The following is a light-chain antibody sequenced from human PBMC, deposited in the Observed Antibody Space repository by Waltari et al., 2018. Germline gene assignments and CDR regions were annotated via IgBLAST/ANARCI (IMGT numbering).Light chain of an antibody. CDR3: CSYAGRGTYV. Sequence: QSALTQPASVSGTPGQSITISCTGTTSDVGNYDLVSWYQQYPGKAPKLLICEVNKRPSGLSSGFSGSQSGNTASLTISGLQAEYEADYYCCSYAGRGTYVFGSGTKVTVL. J-gene: IGLJ1*01. CDR1: TSDVGNYDL. V-gene: IGLV2-23*02. CDR2: EVN.